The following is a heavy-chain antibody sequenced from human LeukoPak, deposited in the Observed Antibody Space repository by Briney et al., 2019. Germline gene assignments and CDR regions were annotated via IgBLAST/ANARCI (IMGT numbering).Heavy chain of an antibody. J-gene: IGHJ4*02. CDR1: GFTFSSYG. CDR2: VRYTGSNQ. Sequence: GGSLRLSCAASGFTFSSYGMHWVRQVPGKGLEWVACVRYTGSNQYYTDSVKGRFTISRDNSKDTLYLQMNSLRADDTAVYYCARDSKIQSWLYYFDYWGQGTLVTVSS. D-gene: IGHD5-18*01. CDR3: ARDSKIQSWLYYFDY. V-gene: IGHV3-30*02.